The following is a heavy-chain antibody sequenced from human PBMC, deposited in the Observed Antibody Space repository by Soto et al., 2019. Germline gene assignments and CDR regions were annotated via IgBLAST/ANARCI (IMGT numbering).Heavy chain of an antibody. Sequence: SETLSLTCTVSGGSISSGGYYWSWIRQHPGKGLEWIGYIYYSGSTYYNPSLKSRVTISADTSKNQFSLKLSSVTAADTAVYYCARVRSIGLVIRQWGQGTLVTVSS. J-gene: IGHJ4*02. CDR1: GGSISSGGYY. V-gene: IGHV4-31*03. CDR3: ARVRSIGLVIRQ. CDR2: IYYSGST. D-gene: IGHD3-9*01.